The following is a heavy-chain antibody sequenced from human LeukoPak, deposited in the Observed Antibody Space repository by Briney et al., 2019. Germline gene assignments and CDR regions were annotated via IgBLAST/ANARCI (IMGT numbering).Heavy chain of an antibody. D-gene: IGHD3-22*01. CDR2: INPKSGGT. Sequence: ASVKVSCKASGYTFTGHYMHWVRQAPGQGLEWMGWINPKSGGTNYAQKFQGRVTITKDTSITTAYMELSRLRSDDTAAYYCASLNLPDSSGYYDDWGQGTLVTVSS. V-gene: IGHV1-2*02. CDR3: ASLNLPDSSGYYDD. J-gene: IGHJ4*02. CDR1: GYTFTGHY.